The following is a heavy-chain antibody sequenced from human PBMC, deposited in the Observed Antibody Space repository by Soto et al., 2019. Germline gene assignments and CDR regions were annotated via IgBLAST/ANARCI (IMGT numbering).Heavy chain of an antibody. V-gene: IGHV1-69*13. J-gene: IGHJ4*02. CDR1: GGTFSSYA. CDR3: AIFDEGGYDSDY. D-gene: IGHD5-12*01. CDR2: IIPIFGTA. Sequence: ASVKVSCKASGGTFSSYAISWVRQAPGQGLEWMGGIIPIFGTANYAQKFQGRVTITADESTSTAYMELSSLRSEDTAVYYCAIFDEGGYDSDYWGQGTLVTVSS.